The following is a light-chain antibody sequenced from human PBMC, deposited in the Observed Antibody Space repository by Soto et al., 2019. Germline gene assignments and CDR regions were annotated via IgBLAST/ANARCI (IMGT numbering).Light chain of an antibody. CDR1: SSNIGDNS. CDR2: GDI. V-gene: IGLV1-44*01. CDR3: AVWDDSLNGVV. Sequence: QSVLIQPPSASGTPGQRVTISCSGSSSNIGDNSVSWYQLLPGTAPKLLIYGDIQRPSGVPVRFSGSKSGTSASLAISRLQSEDEADYFCAVWDDSLNGVVFGGGTKLTVL. J-gene: IGLJ3*02.